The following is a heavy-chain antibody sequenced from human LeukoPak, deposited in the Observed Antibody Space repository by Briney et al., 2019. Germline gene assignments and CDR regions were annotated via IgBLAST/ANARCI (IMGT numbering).Heavy chain of an antibody. CDR3: VRDYQQKIYYYDASGPGY. D-gene: IGHD3-22*01. V-gene: IGHV1-18*01. CDR1: GYTFTDYG. Sequence: ASVNVSCKASGYTFTDYGFTWVRQAPGQGLEWMGWISSYNGNTIYAHKLKGRVTMTTDTSTNTAYMELRSLRSGDTAMYYCVRDYQQKIYYYDASGPGYWGQGTLVTVSS. J-gene: IGHJ4*02. CDR2: ISSYNGNT.